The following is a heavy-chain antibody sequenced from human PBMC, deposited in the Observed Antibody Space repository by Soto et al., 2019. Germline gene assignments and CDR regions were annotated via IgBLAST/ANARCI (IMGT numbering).Heavy chain of an antibody. Sequence: GGSLRLSCAASGFSFSTYWMSWVRQAPGKGLQWVADIKQDGSEKYYVDSVKGRFTISRDNAKNSLYLQMNSLRAEDTAVYYCARWNYVESCFDYWGQGTLVTVSS. V-gene: IGHV3-7*01. CDR2: IKQDGSEK. J-gene: IGHJ4*02. D-gene: IGHD1-7*01. CDR3: ARWNYVESCFDY. CDR1: GFSFSTYW.